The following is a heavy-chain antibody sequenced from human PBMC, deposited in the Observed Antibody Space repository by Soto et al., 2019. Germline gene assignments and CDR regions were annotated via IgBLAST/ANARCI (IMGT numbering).Heavy chain of an antibody. V-gene: IGHV1-69*13. CDR3: ARDMGYNWNYYWFDP. J-gene: IGHJ5*02. Sequence: AASVKVSCKASGGTFSSYAISWVRQAPGQGPEWMGGIIPIFGTANYAQKFQGRVTITADESTSTAYMELSSLRSEDTAVYYCARDMGYNWNYYWFDPWGQGTLVTVSS. D-gene: IGHD1-7*01. CDR2: IIPIFGTA. CDR1: GGTFSSYA.